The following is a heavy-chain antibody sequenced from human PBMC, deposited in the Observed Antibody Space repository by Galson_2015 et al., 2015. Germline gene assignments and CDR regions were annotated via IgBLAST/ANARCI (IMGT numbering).Heavy chain of an antibody. CDR3: AKRPIFDFWNGYGYYHYYYMDV. V-gene: IGHV3-23*01. J-gene: IGHJ6*03. D-gene: IGHD3-3*01. Sequence: LRLSCAASEFTFSNYAMTWVRQAPGSGLEWVSGISGSGSSTYYADSVKGRFTISRDNPKNTLYLQMNSLRAEDTAVYYCAKRPIFDFWNGYGYYHYYYMDVWGKGTTVTVSS. CDR2: ISGSGSST. CDR1: EFTFSNYA.